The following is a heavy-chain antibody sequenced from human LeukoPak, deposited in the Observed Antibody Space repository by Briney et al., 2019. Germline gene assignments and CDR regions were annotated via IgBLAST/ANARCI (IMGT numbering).Heavy chain of an antibody. CDR1: GFTFSSSV. D-gene: IGHD2-15*01. V-gene: IGHV3-23*01. CDR2: ISNNGGYT. CDR3: AKQLGYCSDGSCYFPY. J-gene: IGHJ4*02. Sequence: GSLRLSCAASGFTFSSSVMSWVRQAPGKGLEWVSAISNNGGYTYYADSVQGRFTISRDNSKSTLCLQMNSLRAEDTAVYYCAKQLGYCSDGSCYFPYWGQGTLVTVSS.